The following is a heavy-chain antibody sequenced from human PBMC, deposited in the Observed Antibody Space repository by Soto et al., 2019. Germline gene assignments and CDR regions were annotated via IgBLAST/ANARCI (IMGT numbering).Heavy chain of an antibody. CDR1: GFAFRSYN. V-gene: IGHV3-21*01. J-gene: IGHJ4*02. CDR3: ASATVVAASFKF. Sequence: EVQLVESGGGLVKPGGSLTLSCAASGFAFRSYNMNWVRQAPGKGLEWVASISSGSSNIYYADSVKGRFTISRDNAKNYLFLQMDSLRAEDSAVYYCASATVVAASFKFWGQRTLVTVSS. CDR2: ISSGSSNI. D-gene: IGHD2-15*01.